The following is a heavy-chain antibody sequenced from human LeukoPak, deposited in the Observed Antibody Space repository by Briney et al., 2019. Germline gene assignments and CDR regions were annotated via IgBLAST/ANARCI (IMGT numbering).Heavy chain of an antibody. Sequence: PGRSLRLSCAASGFTFDDYAMHWVRQAPGEGLEWVSGISWNSGSIGYADSVKGRFTISRDNAKNSLYLQMNSLRAEDTALYYCAKDISVVVTAIQAPSFDYWGQGTLVTVSS. CDR3: AKDISVVVTAIQAPSFDY. CDR1: GFTFDDYA. CDR2: ISWNSGSI. J-gene: IGHJ4*02. D-gene: IGHD2-21*02. V-gene: IGHV3-9*01.